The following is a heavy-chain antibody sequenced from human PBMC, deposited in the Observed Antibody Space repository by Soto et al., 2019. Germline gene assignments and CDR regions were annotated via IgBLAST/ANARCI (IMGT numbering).Heavy chain of an antibody. J-gene: IGHJ6*02. V-gene: IGHV4-61*01. CDR2: IYYSGST. CDR3: ARVSGIYYYGMDV. CDR1: GGSISSRSYY. Sequence: SETLSLTCTVSGGSISSRSYYWSWIRQPPGKGLEWIGYIYYSGSTNYNPSLKSRVTISVDTSKNQFSLKLSSVTAADTAVYYCARVSGIYYYGMDVWGQGTTVTVS. D-gene: IGHD3-10*01.